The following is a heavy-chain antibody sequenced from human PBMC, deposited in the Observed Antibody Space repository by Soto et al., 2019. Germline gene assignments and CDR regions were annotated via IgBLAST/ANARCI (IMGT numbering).Heavy chain of an antibody. D-gene: IGHD2-2*01. J-gene: IGHJ5*02. V-gene: IGHV4-34*01. CDR2: INHSGST. CDR1: GGSFSGYY. CDR3: AREKIVVPGTGFDP. Sequence: SLTCAVYGGSFSGYYWSWIRQPPGKGLEWIGEINHSGSTNYNPSLKSRVTISVDTSKNQFSLKLSSVTAADTAVYYCAREKIVVPGTGFDPWGQGTLVTVSS.